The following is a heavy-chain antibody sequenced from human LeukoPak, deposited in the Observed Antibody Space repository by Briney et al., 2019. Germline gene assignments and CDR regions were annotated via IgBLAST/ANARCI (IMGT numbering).Heavy chain of an antibody. CDR2: ISSSGSTI. D-gene: IGHD1-26*01. Sequence: GSLRLSCAASGFTFSSYEMNWVRQAPGKGLEWVSYISSSGSTIYYADSVKGRFTTSRDNAKNSLYLQMNSLRAEDTAVYYCARESIVGAGYFDYWGQGTLVTVSS. CDR3: ARESIVGAGYFDY. J-gene: IGHJ4*02. V-gene: IGHV3-48*03. CDR1: GFTFSSYE.